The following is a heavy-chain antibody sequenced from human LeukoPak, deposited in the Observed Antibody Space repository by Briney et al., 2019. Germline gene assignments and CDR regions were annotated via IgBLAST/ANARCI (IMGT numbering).Heavy chain of an antibody. CDR2: IYTSGST. V-gene: IGHV4-61*02. J-gene: IGHJ6*03. CDR3: ARTKEYSSSWYEDYYMDV. Sequence: SQTLSLTCTVSGGSISSGSYYWSWIRQPAGKGLEWIGRIYTSGSTNYNPSLKSRVTISVDTSKNQFSLKLSFVTAADTAVYYCARTKEYSSSWYEDYYMDVWGKGTTVTVSS. D-gene: IGHD6-13*01. CDR1: GGSISSGSYY.